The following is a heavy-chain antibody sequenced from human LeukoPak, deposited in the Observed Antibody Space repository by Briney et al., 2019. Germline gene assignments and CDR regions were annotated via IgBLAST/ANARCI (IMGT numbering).Heavy chain of an antibody. CDR3: ATDQRYAFDY. V-gene: IGHV3-48*02. CDR1: GFSFTDYP. Sequence: GGSLRLSCATSGFSFTDYPMSWVRQAPGKGLEWISNIRTTTEGAKYAYYADSVKGRVTISRDDGKNTLYLQMNSLRDDDTAVYYCATDQRYAFDYWGQGILVTVSS. CDR2: IRTTTEGAKYA. D-gene: IGHD3-9*01. J-gene: IGHJ4*02.